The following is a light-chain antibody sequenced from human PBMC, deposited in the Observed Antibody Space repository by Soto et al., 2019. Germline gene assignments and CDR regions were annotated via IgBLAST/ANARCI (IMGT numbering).Light chain of an antibody. CDR3: QQYHTWQIT. Sequence: EIVLTQSPGTLSLSPGERATLSCRASQSVSSIHLAWYQQKPGQAPRLLISGASTGATGIPARFSGSGSGTEFTLNINILQSEDCPIYYCQQYHTWQITFGGGTKVDIK. J-gene: IGKJ4*01. CDR1: QSVSSIH. CDR2: GAS. V-gene: IGKV3-15*01.